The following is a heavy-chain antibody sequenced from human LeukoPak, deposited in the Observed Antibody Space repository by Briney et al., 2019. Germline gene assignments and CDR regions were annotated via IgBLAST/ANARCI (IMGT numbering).Heavy chain of an antibody. V-gene: IGHV3-23*01. Sequence: GGSLRLSCAVSGFTFSSYAMSWVRQAPGKGLEWVSAISGSGGSTYYADSVKGRFTTSRDNSKNTLYLQMNSLRAEDTAVYYCAKGPPSIVVVPAAPFDYWGQGTLVTVSS. CDR1: GFTFSSYA. CDR2: ISGSGGST. J-gene: IGHJ4*02. CDR3: AKGPPSIVVVPAAPFDY. D-gene: IGHD2-2*01.